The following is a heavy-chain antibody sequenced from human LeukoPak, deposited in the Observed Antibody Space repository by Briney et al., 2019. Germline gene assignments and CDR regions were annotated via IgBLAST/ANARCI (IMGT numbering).Heavy chain of an antibody. Sequence: SETLSLTCTVSGGSISSYYWSWIRQPAGKGLEWIGRIYTSGSTSYNPSLKSRVTMSVDTSKNQFSLKLSSVTAADTAVYYCARELVRGSSYLFDYWGQGTLVTVSS. CDR2: IYTSGST. V-gene: IGHV4-4*07. CDR1: GGSISSYY. D-gene: IGHD6-13*01. J-gene: IGHJ4*02. CDR3: ARELVRGSSYLFDY.